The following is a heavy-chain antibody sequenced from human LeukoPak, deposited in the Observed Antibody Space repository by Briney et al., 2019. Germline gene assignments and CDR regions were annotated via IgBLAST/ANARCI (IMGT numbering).Heavy chain of an antibody. CDR3: ARDRGGYCSGYNCLDAFDI. CDR2: INPNSGGT. J-gene: IGHJ3*02. CDR1: GYTFTDYY. D-gene: IGHD2-15*01. V-gene: IGHV1-2*02. Sequence: ASVKVSCKASGYTFTDYYMHWVRQAPGQGLEWMGWINPNSGGTNYAQKFQGGVTMTRDTSTSTAYMELSRLRSDDTAVYYCARDRGGYCSGYNCLDAFDIWGLGTMVTVSS.